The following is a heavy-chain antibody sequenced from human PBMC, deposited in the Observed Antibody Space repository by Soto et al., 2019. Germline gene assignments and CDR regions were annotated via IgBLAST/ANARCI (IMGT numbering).Heavy chain of an antibody. V-gene: IGHV1-69*01. CDR2: IIPIFGTA. J-gene: IGHJ4*02. D-gene: IGHD3-9*01. Sequence: QVQLVQSGAEVKKPGSSVKVSCKASGGTFSSYAISWVRQAPGQGLEWMGGIIPIFGTANYAQKFQGRVTITADESTRTACMGRSRLRSEDTAVYYCARDAGDYDFLTGYCFFHHWGQGTLDTVS. CDR3: ARDAGDYDFLTGYCFFHH. CDR1: GGTFSSYA.